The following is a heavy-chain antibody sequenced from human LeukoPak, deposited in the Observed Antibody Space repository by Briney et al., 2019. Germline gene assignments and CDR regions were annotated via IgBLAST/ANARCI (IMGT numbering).Heavy chain of an antibody. CDR3: ARGGYYDSSPFDY. J-gene: IGHJ4*02. CDR1: GFTVSSNY. V-gene: IGHV3-53*04. D-gene: IGHD3-22*01. CDR2: IYSGGSS. Sequence: GGSLRLSCAASGFTVSSNYMSWVRQAPGKGLEWVSVIYSGGSSYYADSVKGRFTISRHNSKNTLYLQMNSLRAEDTAVYYRARGGYYDSSPFDYWGQGTLVTVSS.